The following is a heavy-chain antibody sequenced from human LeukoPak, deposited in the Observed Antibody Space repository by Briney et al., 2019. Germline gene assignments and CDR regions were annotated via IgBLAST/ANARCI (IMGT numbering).Heavy chain of an antibody. D-gene: IGHD3-3*01. J-gene: IGHJ6*03. V-gene: IGHV1-2*02. CDR3: ARDKDFDYMDV. CDR2: INPNSGGA. CDR1: GYTFTDNY. Sequence: ASVKVSCKASGYTFTDNYVHWVRQAPGQGLEYMGWINPNSGGAKYAQNFQGRVTMTRDMSISTVYMELSRLHSDDTAVYYCARDKDFDYMDVWGKGTTVTVSS.